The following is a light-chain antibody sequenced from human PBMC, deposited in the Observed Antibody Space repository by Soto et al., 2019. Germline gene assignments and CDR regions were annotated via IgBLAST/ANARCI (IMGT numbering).Light chain of an antibody. CDR2: EGS. CDR3: CSYAGRSTLV. V-gene: IGLV2-23*01. CDR1: SSDVGSYNL. Sequence: QSALTQPASVSGSPGQSITISCTGSSSDVGSYNLVSWHQQYPGKAPKLMIYEGSKRPSGVSNRFSGSKSGNTASLPISGLQAEDEDDYYCCSYAGRSTLVFGGGTKVTVL. J-gene: IGLJ3*02.